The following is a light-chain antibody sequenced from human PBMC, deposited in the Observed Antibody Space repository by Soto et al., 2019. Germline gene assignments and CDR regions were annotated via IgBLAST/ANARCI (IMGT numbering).Light chain of an antibody. CDR3: QQSYSTLIT. V-gene: IGKV1-39*01. Sequence: DIQMTQSPSSLSASVGDRVTITYRASQSISSYLNWYQQKPGKAPKLLIYAASGLQSGVPSRFSGSGSGTDFTLTISSLQPEDFATYYCQQSYSTLITFGPGTKVDIK. CDR1: QSISSY. CDR2: AAS. J-gene: IGKJ3*01.